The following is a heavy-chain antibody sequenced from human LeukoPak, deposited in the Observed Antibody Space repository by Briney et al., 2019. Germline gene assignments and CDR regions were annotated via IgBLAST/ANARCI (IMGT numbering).Heavy chain of an antibody. CDR3: ARVAWEGSYCGGDCYPFDY. D-gene: IGHD2-21*02. CDR2: INPSGGST. Sequence: GASVKVSCKASGYTFTSYYMHWVRQVPGQGLEWMGIINPSGGSTSYAQKFQGRVTMTRDTSTSTVYMELSSLRSEDTAVYYCARVAWEGSYCGGDCYPFDYWGQGTLVTVSS. J-gene: IGHJ4*02. CDR1: GYTFTSYY. V-gene: IGHV1-46*01.